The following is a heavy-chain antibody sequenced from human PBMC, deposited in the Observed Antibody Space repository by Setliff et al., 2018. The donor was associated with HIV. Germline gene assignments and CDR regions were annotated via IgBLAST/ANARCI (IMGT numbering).Heavy chain of an antibody. CDR1: GGSISSGDNY. CDR2: IYTSGST. J-gene: IGHJ4*02. CDR3: ARTMWEKYFDF. D-gene: IGHD1-26*01. Sequence: SETLSLTCTVSGGSISSGDNYWSWIRQSAGKGLEWIGHIYTSGSTNYNPSLKSRVTISLDTSRIQFSLKLSYVTAADTAVYYCARTMWEKYFDFWGQGALVTVSS. V-gene: IGHV4-61*09.